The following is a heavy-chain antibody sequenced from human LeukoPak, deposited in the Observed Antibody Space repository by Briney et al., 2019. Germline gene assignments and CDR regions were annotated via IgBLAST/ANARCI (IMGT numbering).Heavy chain of an antibody. J-gene: IGHJ4*02. D-gene: IGHD6-13*01. Sequence: PGGSLRLSCAGSGFTFSGSWMSWVRQAPGKGLEWVANINQDGSGEYYVDSVKGRFTISRDNAKNSLYLQMNSLRAEDTAVYCCASSGDRLGHQLVDYWGQGTLVTVSS. CDR3: ASSGDRLGHQLVDY. CDR1: GFTFSGSW. CDR2: INQDGSGE. V-gene: IGHV3-7*01.